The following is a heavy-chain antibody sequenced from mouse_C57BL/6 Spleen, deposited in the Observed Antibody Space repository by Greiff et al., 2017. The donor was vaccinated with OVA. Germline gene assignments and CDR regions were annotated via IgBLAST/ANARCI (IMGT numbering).Heavy chain of an antibody. CDR3: ARRYDYSNYDAMDY. D-gene: IGHD2-5*01. J-gene: IGHJ4*01. CDR1: GYTFTSYW. Sequence: QVQLKESGAELAKPGASVKLSCKASGYTFTSYWMHWVKQRPGQGLEWIGYINPSSGYTKYNQKFKDKATSTADKSSSTAYMQLSSLTYEDSAVYYCARRYDYSNYDAMDYWGQGTSVTVSS. V-gene: IGHV1-7*01. CDR2: INPSSGYT.